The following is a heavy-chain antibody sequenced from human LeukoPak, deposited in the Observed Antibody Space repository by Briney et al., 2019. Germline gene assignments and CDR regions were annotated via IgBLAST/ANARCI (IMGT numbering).Heavy chain of an antibody. CDR3: ARGRDTAMAIYVY. CDR2: INPNSGGT. D-gene: IGHD5-18*01. CDR1: GYTFTGYY. Sequence: GASVKVSCKASGYTFTGYYMHWVRQAPGQGLEWVGWINPNSGGTNYAQKFQGRVTMTRDTSISTAYMELSRLRSDDTAVYYCARGRDTAMAIYVYWGQGTLVTVSS. V-gene: IGHV1-2*02. J-gene: IGHJ4*02.